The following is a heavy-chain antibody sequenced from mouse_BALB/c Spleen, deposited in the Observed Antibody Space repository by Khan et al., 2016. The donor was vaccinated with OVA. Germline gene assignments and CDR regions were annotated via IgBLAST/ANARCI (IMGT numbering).Heavy chain of an antibody. CDR3: ARRYYYGSSYDTMDA. CDR1: GYTFTNYW. V-gene: IGHV1-63*02. D-gene: IGHD1-1*01. J-gene: IGHJ4*01. CDR2: IYPGSGNT. Sequence: QVQLQQSGAELVRPGTSVKMSCKTAGYTFTNYWIGWVKQRPGHGLEWIGDIYPGSGNTHYNEKFKGKASLTADTSSSTAYMHLSSLTSEDSAIYYYARRYYYGSSYDTMDAWGQGTSVTVSS.